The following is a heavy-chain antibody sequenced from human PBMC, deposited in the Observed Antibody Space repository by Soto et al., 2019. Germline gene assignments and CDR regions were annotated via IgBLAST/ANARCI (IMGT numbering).Heavy chain of an antibody. J-gene: IGHJ2*01. CDR3: ARADVGMRGSGNKYWYFDF. D-gene: IGHD3-10*01. CDR1: GGSISSGGYY. Sequence: QVQLQESGPGLVKPSQTLSLTCTVSGGSISSGGYYWRWIREPPGKGLEWIGYLACSGSTYYNPSLKSRVTISVDTSKNQFALTLSSVTAADTAVYYCARADVGMRGSGNKYWYFDFWGRGTLVTLSS. CDR2: LACSGST. V-gene: IGHV4-30-4*01.